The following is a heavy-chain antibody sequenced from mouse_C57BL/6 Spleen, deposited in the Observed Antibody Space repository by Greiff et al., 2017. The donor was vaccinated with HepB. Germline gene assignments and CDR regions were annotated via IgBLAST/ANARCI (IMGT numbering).Heavy chain of an antibody. CDR3: ARKRTIYYDYDDYFDD. Sequence: QVQLQQPGTELVKPGASVKLSCKASGYTFTSYWMHWVKQRPGQGLEWIGNINPSNGGTNYNEKFKSKATLTVDKSSSTAYMQLISLTSEDSAVYYCARKRTIYYDYDDYFDDWGQGTTLTVSS. V-gene: IGHV1-53*01. D-gene: IGHD2-4*01. CDR2: INPSNGGT. J-gene: IGHJ2*01. CDR1: GYTFTSYW.